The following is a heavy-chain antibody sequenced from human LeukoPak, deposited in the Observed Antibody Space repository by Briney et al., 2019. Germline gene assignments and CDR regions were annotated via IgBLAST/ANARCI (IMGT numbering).Heavy chain of an antibody. V-gene: IGHV3-7*01. D-gene: IGHD1-1*01. J-gene: IGHJ4*01. Sequence: PGGSLRLSCAVSGFTFSSYWMNWVRQAPGKGLEWVASIRQDGNEKSYVDSVKGRFTISRDNTKDSLYLQIDSLRAEDTAMYFCARDGTASGLYFDLWGQGTLVTVSS. CDR3: ARDGTASGLYFDL. CDR2: IRQDGNEK. CDR1: GFTFSSYW.